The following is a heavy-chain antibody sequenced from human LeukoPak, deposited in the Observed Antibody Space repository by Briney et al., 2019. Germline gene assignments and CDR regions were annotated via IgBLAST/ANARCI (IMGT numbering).Heavy chain of an antibody. J-gene: IGHJ4*02. Sequence: QPGGSLRLSCVASGFTFNNYGMHWVRQGPGKGLEWVAFIRYDGSYKYYADSVKGRFTVSRDKSNNTLYLQMSGLRAEDTAVLYCAKDRQKAAAGTDIDYWGQGTLVTVSS. D-gene: IGHD6-13*01. CDR3: AKDRQKAAAGTDIDY. V-gene: IGHV3-30*02. CDR2: IRYDGSYK. CDR1: GFTFNNYG.